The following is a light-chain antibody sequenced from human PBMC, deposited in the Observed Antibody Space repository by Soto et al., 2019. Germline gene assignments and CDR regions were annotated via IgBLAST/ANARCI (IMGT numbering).Light chain of an antibody. CDR3: CAYTSSTTPL. Sequence: QSALTQPASVSGSPGQSITISCTGTSCDVGGYNYVSWYQQYPGKAPKLMIYEVSNRPSGVSNRFSGSKSGNTASLTISGLQAEDEADYYCCAYTSSTTPLFGGGTKLTVL. CDR2: EVS. J-gene: IGLJ2*01. CDR1: SCDVGGYNY. V-gene: IGLV2-14*01.